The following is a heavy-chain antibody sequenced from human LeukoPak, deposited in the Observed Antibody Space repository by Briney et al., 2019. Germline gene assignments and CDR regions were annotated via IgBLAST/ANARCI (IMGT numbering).Heavy chain of an antibody. V-gene: IGHV3-48*03. CDR3: ARDQYYDFWSGPNAFDY. Sequence: GGSLRLSCAASGFTFSSYEMNWVRQAPGKGLEWVSYISSSGNTIYYADSVKGRFTISRDNAKNSLYLQMNSLRAEDTAVYYCARDQYYDFWSGPNAFDYWGQGTLVTVSS. D-gene: IGHD3-3*01. J-gene: IGHJ4*02. CDR1: GFTFSSYE. CDR2: ISSSGNTI.